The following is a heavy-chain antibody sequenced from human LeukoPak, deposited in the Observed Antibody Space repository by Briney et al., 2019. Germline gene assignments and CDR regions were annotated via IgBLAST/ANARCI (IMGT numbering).Heavy chain of an antibody. D-gene: IGHD3-22*01. J-gene: IGHJ5*02. V-gene: IGHV1-69*05. CDR1: GGTFSSYA. CDR3: ARALVHYDSSGYDWFDP. CDR2: IIPIFGTA. Sequence: SVKVSCXASGGTFSSYAISWVRQAHGQGLEWMGGIIPIFGTANYAQKFQGRVTITTDESTSTAYMELSSLRSEDTAVYYCARALVHYDSSGYDWFDPWGQGTLVTVSS.